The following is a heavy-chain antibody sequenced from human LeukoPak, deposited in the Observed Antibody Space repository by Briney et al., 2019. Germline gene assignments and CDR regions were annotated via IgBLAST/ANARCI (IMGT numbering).Heavy chain of an antibody. CDR3: ARGPYYDSWSGAGY. CDR1: GYTFRDFG. Sequence: GASVKVSCKASGYTFRDFGISWVRQAPGQGLECMGWITTYNGNTNYIQKLQGRVTMTTDTSTSTAYMELKSLRSDDTAVYYCARGPYYDSWSGAGYWGQGTLVTISS. CDR2: ITTYNGNT. D-gene: IGHD3-3*01. V-gene: IGHV1-18*01. J-gene: IGHJ4*02.